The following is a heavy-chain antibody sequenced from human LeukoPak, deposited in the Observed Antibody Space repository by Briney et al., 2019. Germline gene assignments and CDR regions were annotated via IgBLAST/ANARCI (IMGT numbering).Heavy chain of an antibody. CDR3: ARPVDGGSSSWYWFDP. D-gene: IGHD6-13*01. V-gene: IGHV1-69*06. Sequence: SVKVSCEASGGTFSSYAISWVRQAPGQGLEWRGGIIPIFGTADYAQTFQGGFTITADKSTSTAYRELSSLRLETTAWNYVARPVDGGSSSWYWFDPWGQGTLVTVSS. J-gene: IGHJ5*02. CDR1: GGTFSSYA. CDR2: IIPIFGTA.